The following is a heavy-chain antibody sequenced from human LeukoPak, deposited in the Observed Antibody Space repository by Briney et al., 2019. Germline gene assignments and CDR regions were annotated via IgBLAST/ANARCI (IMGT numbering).Heavy chain of an antibody. Sequence: GGSLRLTCTGSGFTFSNYRMNWVRQAPGKGLEWVSAISGSGGSTYYADSVKGRFTISRDNSKNTLYLQMNSLRAEDTAVYYCAKDYYFFDYWGQGTLVTVSS. CDR2: ISGSGGST. CDR1: GFTFSNYR. CDR3: AKDYYFFDY. D-gene: IGHD3-10*01. V-gene: IGHV3-23*01. J-gene: IGHJ4*02.